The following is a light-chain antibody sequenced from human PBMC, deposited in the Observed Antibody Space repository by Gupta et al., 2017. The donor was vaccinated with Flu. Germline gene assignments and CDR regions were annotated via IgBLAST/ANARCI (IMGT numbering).Light chain of an antibody. V-gene: IGKV1-16*01. CDR3: QKYYTFPIT. Sequence: PSSLAASVGDRVTITCLASQDSVNYVAWFQQKAGKAPKSLIYAASTLQSGVPSTFSGSGSGTDFTLTISSLQPEDFATYYCQKYYTFPITFGGGTRVEIK. CDR2: AAS. J-gene: IGKJ4*01. CDR1: QDSVNY.